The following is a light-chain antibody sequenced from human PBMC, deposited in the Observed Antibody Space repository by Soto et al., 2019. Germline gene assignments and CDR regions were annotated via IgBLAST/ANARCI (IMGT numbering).Light chain of an antibody. CDR1: QTISSW. J-gene: IGKJ5*01. Sequence: DIQMTQSPSSRSASVGDRVTITCRASQTISSWLAWNQQKPGKAPKLLIYKASSLESGVQSRFSGSGSGTEFPLTISSLQPDDFATYSCKQYNSYPYTFGQGTRLEIK. V-gene: IGKV1-5*03. CDR2: KAS. CDR3: KQYNSYPYT.